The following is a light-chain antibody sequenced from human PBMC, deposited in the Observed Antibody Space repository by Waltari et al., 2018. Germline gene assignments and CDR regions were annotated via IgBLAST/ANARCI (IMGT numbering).Light chain of an antibody. V-gene: IGLV3-1*01. Sequence: CCEQHKPGPSPVLVSYQDSKRPSGIPERFSGSNSVNTATLTISGTQAMDEADYYCQAWDSSTVVFGGGTKLTVL. CDR3: QAWDSSTVV. J-gene: IGLJ2*01. CDR2: QDS.